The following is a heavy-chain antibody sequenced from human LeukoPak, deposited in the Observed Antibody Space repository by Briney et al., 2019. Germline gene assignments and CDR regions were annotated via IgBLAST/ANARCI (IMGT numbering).Heavy chain of an antibody. Sequence: PGGSLRLSCAASGFTFSSYAMSWVRQAPGKGLEWVSAISGSGGSTSYAQKFQGRVTMTRDMSTSTVYMELSSLRSEDTAVYYCARDLGTTVTLSFDYWGQGTLVTVSS. D-gene: IGHD4-17*01. J-gene: IGHJ4*02. CDR3: ARDLGTTVTLSFDY. CDR1: GFTFSSYA. CDR2: ISGSGGST. V-gene: IGHV3-23*01.